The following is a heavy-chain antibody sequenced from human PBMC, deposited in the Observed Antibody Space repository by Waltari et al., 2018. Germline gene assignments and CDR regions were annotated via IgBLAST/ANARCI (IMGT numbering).Heavy chain of an antibody. V-gene: IGHV5-51*01. J-gene: IGHJ5*02. CDR2: IYPGDSDT. Sequence: EVQLVQSGAEVKKPGESLKISCKGSGYSFTSYWIGWVRTIPGKGLEWMGIIYPGDSDTRYSPSFQGQVTISADKSISTAYLQWSSLKASDTAMYYCARHGGRQWLVRGWFDPWGQGTLVTVSS. CDR3: ARHGGRQWLVRGWFDP. CDR1: GYSFTSYW. D-gene: IGHD6-19*01.